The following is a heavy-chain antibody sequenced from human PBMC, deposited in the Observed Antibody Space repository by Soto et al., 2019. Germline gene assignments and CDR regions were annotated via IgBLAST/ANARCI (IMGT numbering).Heavy chain of an antibody. CDR1: GYTFTGYY. J-gene: IGHJ4*02. CDR2: INPNSGGT. CDR3: ARGGALDIVVVVAATGTPVPIDY. D-gene: IGHD2-15*01. Sequence: ASVKVSCKASGYTFTGYYMHWVRQAPGQGLEWMGWINPNSGGTNYAQKFQGWVTMTRDTSISTAYMELSRLRSDDTAVYYCARGGALDIVVVVAATGTPVPIDYWGQGTLVTVSS. V-gene: IGHV1-2*04.